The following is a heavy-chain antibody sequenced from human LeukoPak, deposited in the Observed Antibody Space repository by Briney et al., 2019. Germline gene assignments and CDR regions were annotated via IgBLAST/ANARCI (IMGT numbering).Heavy chain of an antibody. V-gene: IGHV3-7*01. Sequence: GSLRLSCAASGFTFSRYWMSWVRQAPGKGLEWVANIHQDGSEKSYVDSVKGRFTVSRDNAKNSLYLQMNSLRAEDTAVYYCARDARVVLGYWGQGTLVTVSS. CDR1: GFTFSRYW. CDR3: ARDARVVLGY. CDR2: IHQDGSEK. D-gene: IGHD2/OR15-2a*01. J-gene: IGHJ4*02.